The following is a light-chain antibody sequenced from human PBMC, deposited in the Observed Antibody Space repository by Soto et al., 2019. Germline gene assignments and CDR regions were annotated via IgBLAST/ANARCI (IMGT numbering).Light chain of an antibody. J-gene: IGKJ1*01. CDR2: GAS. CDR3: QQYGNSPRT. Sequence: EIVMTQSPASLSLSPGERATLSCRASQSVSSIYLAWYQQKPGQAPRLLIYGASSRATGIPDRFSGSGSGTDFTLTISRLEPEDFAVYYCQQYGNSPRTFGQGTKVDIK. V-gene: IGKV3-20*01. CDR1: QSVSSIY.